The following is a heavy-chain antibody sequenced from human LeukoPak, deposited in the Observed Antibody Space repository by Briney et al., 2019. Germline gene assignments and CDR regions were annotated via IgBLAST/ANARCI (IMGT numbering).Heavy chain of an antibody. CDR2: IKQDGSEK. CDR3: ARDGVDFDY. D-gene: IGHD2-8*01. V-gene: IGHV3-7*01. Sequence: PGGSLRLSCAASGFTFNTYSMNWVRQAPGKGLEWVANIKQDGSEKYYVDSVKGRFTISRDNAENSLYLQMNSLRAEDTAVYYCARDGVDFDYWGQGTLVTVSS. J-gene: IGHJ4*02. CDR1: GFTFNTYS.